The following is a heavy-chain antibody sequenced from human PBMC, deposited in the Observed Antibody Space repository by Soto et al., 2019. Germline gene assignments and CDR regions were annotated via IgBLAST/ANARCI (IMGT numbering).Heavy chain of an antibody. D-gene: IGHD2-2*01. Sequence: ASGKVSCKASGYTFTSYGISWVRQAPGQGLEWMGWISAYNGNTNYAQKLQGRVTMTTDTSTSTAYMELRSLRSDDAAEYYCARTSIVAVPAASGMDVWGQRTTGTVSS. CDR2: ISAYNGNT. V-gene: IGHV1-18*04. CDR3: ARTSIVAVPAASGMDV. J-gene: IGHJ6*02. CDR1: GYTFTSYG.